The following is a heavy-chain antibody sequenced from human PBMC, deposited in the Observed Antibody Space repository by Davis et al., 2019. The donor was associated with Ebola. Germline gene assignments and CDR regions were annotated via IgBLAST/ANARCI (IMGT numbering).Heavy chain of an antibody. CDR1: GFTFSSYD. CDR3: AKGVAGSPLGYGMDV. CDR2: IGTAGDT. D-gene: IGHD6-19*01. V-gene: IGHV3-13*01. Sequence: GGSLRLSCAASGFTFSSYDMHWVRQATGKGLEWVSAIGTAGDTYYPGSVKGRFTISRENAKNSLYLQMNSLRAEDTALYYCAKGVAGSPLGYGMDVWGQGTTVTVSS. J-gene: IGHJ6*02.